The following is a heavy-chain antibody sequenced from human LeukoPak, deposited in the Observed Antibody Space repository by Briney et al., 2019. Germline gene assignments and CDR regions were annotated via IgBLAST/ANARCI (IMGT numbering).Heavy chain of an antibody. J-gene: IGHJ5*02. Sequence: GASVEVSCKASVYTFTSYGISWVRQAPGQGLEWMGWISAYNGNTNYAQKLQGRVTMTTDTSTSTAYMELRSLRSADTAVYYCARENGYRQWLVQENWFDPWGQGTLVTVSS. CDR3: ARENGYRQWLVQENWFDP. D-gene: IGHD6-19*01. V-gene: IGHV1-18*01. CDR2: ISAYNGNT. CDR1: VYTFTSYG.